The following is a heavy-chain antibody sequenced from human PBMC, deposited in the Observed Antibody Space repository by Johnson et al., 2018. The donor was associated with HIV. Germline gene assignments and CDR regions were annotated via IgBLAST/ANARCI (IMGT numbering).Heavy chain of an antibody. J-gene: IGHJ3*02. CDR2: ISYDGSKK. V-gene: IGHV3-30*03. CDR1: GFTFSSYG. CDR3: ATPQEGYSAFDI. Sequence: QVQLVESGGGVVQPGRSLRLSCAASGFTFSSYGMHWVRQAPGKGLEWVAVISYDGSKKYYADSVKGRFTISRDNSKNTLYLQMNSLRAEDTAVYYCATPQEGYSAFDIWGQGTMVTVSS. D-gene: IGHD2-15*01.